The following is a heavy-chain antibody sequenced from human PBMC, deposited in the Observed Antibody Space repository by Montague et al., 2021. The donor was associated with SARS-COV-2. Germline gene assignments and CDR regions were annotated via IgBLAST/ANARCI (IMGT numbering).Heavy chain of an antibody. Sequence: SETLSLTCTVSGGSISSDYWTWIRQPPGKGLEWIGFVYYRGNTYXNPSLRGRVTISVDTSSNHFSLTLSSVTAADTAIYYCVRHYDHSSRVDSWGQGTLVTVSS. J-gene: IGHJ4*02. V-gene: IGHV4-59*08. CDR3: VRHYDHSSRVDS. CDR2: VYYRGNT. CDR1: GGSISSDY. D-gene: IGHD3-16*01.